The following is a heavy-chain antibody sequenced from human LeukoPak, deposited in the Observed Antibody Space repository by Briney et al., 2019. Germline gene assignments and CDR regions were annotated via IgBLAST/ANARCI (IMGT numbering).Heavy chain of an antibody. D-gene: IGHD3-10*01. CDR1: GYTFTSYY. CDR2: INPSGGST. CDR3: GRTGLAARGGRPYYFDY. V-gene: IGHV1-46*01. J-gene: IGHJ4*02. Sequence: ASVKVSCKASGYTFTSYYMHWVRQAPGQGLEWMGIINPSGGSTSYAQKFQGRVTMTRDTSTSTDYMELSSLRSEDTAVYYCGRTGLAARGGRPYYFDYWGQGTLVTVSS.